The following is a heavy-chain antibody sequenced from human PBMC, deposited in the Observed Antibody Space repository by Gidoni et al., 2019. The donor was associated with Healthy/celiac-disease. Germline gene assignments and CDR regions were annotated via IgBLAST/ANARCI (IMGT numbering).Heavy chain of an antibody. CDR1: GFPFSRYA. D-gene: IGHD3-3*01. J-gene: IGHJ4*02. CDR2: ISGSGGST. V-gene: IGHV3-23*01. CDR3: AKEGYDFWSGYYPPAVSPDY. Sequence: EVQLLESGGGLVQPGGSLRLSCAASGFPFSRYAMSWVRQAPGKGLGWVSAISGSGGSTYYADSVKGRFTISRDNSKNTLYLQMNSLRAEDTAVYYCAKEGYDFWSGYYPPAVSPDYWGQGTLVTVSS.